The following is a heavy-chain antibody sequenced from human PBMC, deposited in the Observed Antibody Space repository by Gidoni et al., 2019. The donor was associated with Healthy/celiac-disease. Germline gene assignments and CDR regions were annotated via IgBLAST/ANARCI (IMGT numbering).Heavy chain of an antibody. CDR1: GYTSTSYG. CDR2: NSAYNSNT. Sequence: QTQLAHPGAEVKNPVPTVKVSCKALGYTSTSYGISWVRKAPGQGLGWMGWNSAYNSNTNNARKLQSRVTMTTDTSTSTAYMELRSLRSDDTAVYYYARGHMGTAMVPGVCWGQGTLVTVSS. CDR3: ARGHMGTAMVPGVC. J-gene: IGHJ4*02. D-gene: IGHD5-18*01. V-gene: IGHV1-18*01.